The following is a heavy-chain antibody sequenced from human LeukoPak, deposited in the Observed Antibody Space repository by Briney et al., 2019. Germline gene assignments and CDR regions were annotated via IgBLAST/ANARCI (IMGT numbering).Heavy chain of an antibody. V-gene: IGHV3-30*02. J-gene: IGHJ5*02. CDR3: AKDFFGQLLWGNWFDP. D-gene: IGHD2-2*01. CDR2: IRYDGSNK. CDR1: GFTFSSYG. Sequence: QSGGSLRLSCAASGFTFSSYGMHWVRQAPGKGLEWVAFIRYDGSNKYYADSVKGRFTISRDNSKNTLYLQMNSLRAEDTAVYYCAKDFFGQLLWGNWFDPWGQGTLVTVSS.